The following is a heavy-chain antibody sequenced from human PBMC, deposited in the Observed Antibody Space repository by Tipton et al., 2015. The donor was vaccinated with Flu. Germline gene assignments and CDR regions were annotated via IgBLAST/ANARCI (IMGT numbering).Heavy chain of an antibody. CDR3: AKDIAPFGDLLVGNWFDP. CDR1: EFTFSTYG. J-gene: IGHJ5*02. CDR2: ISYDGKSK. D-gene: IGHD3-10*01. V-gene: IGHV3-30*18. Sequence: QVQLVQSGGGVVQPGRSLRLSCAASEFTFSTYGMHWVRQAPGKGLEWVAAISYDGKSKFYADSVKGRVTISRDNSQNMVFLQMNSLRPDDTAMYFCAKDIAPFGDLLVGNWFDPWGQGTLVNVSS.